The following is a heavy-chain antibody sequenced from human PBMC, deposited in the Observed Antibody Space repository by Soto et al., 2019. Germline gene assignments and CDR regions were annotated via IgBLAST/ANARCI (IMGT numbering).Heavy chain of an antibody. V-gene: IGHV4-59*08. CDR2: VYSSGDT. J-gene: IGHJ2*01. CDR3: ARRVTGAVHFDL. CDR1: GGSIRSYY. D-gene: IGHD7-27*01. Sequence: VQLQESGPGLVKPSETLSLTCSVSGGSIRSYYWTWLRQSPGKGLEWIGYVYSSGDTSYNPSLRSRGTMSVDTSKNQFSLKLTSMTAADTAVYYGARRVTGAVHFDLWGRGTLVTVSS.